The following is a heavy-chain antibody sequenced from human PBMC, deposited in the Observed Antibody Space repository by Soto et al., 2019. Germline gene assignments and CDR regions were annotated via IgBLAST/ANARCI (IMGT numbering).Heavy chain of an antibody. CDR3: ARENMVTIFGVVVIPHFVY. J-gene: IGHJ4*02. CDR1: GDSVSSNSDA. CDR2: TYYKSKWYN. D-gene: IGHD3-3*01. V-gene: IGHV6-1*01. Sequence: SQTLSLTCAISGDSVSSNSDAWNWIRQSPSRGLEWLGRTYYKSKWYNDYAVSVKGRITINPDTSKNHFSLQLNSVTPEDTAVYYCARENMVTIFGVVVIPHFVYWGQGTLGTVFS.